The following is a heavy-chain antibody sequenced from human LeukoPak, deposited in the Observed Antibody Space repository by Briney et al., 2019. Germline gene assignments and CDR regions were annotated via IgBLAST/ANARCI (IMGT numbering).Heavy chain of an antibody. D-gene: IGHD6-13*01. CDR3: ARVLSTWSNCWYFDL. CDR1: GYSFTSNW. Sequence: GESLKISCKGSGYSFTSNWISWVRQMPGKGLECMGRIDPSDSYTNYSPSFQGHVTISADKSISTAYLQWSSLKASDTAMYYCARVLSTWSNCWYFDLWGRGTLVTVSS. V-gene: IGHV5-10-1*01. J-gene: IGHJ2*01. CDR2: IDPSDSYT.